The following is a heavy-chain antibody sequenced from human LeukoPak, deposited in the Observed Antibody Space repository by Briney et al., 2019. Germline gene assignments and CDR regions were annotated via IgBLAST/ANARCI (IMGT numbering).Heavy chain of an antibody. CDR1: GYSFTNYW. J-gene: IGHJ2*01. Sequence: GESLKISCKGSGYSFTNYWIGWGRQMPGKGLECMGIIYPGDSDTTYSPSFQGQVTISADKSISTAYLQWSSLKASDTAIYYCARLGGETYSYGSGSYPNWYFDLWGRGTLVTVSS. CDR3: ARLGGETYSYGSGSYPNWYFDL. V-gene: IGHV5-51*01. D-gene: IGHD3-10*01. CDR2: IYPGDSDT.